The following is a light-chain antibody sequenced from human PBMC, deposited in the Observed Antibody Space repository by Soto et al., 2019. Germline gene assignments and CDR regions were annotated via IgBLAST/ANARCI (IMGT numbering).Light chain of an antibody. CDR1: SSDVGNYNY. CDR2: EVS. Sequence: QSALTQPRSVSGSPGQSVTISCTGTSSDVGNYNYVSWYQQHPGKAPKLMIYEVSNRPSGVSNRFSGSKSGNTASLTISGLQAEDEADYYCSSYTGSSTPVFGGGPKLTVL. CDR3: SSYTGSSTPV. J-gene: IGLJ3*02. V-gene: IGLV2-14*01.